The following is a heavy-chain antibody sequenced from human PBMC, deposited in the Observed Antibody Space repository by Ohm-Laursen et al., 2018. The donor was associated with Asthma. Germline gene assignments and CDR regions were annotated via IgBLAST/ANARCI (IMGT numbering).Heavy chain of an antibody. D-gene: IGHD2-15*01. CDR1: GGTLGTSV. CDR3: ARKAGSCITSNCYSLDF. CDR2: INSVFGTS. V-gene: IGHV1-69*01. J-gene: IGHJ4*02. Sequence: SSVKVSCKSLGGTLGTSVIGWVRQAPGQGLEWLGGINSVFGTSTYAQKFHDRFTITADESTNTVYMTLSSLTSEDTAVYYCARKAGSCITSNCYSLDFWGQGTLVTVSS.